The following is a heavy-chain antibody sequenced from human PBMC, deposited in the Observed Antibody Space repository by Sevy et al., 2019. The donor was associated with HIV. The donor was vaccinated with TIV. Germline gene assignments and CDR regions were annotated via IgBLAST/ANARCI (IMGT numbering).Heavy chain of an antibody. CDR1: GFSVKSFS. V-gene: IGHV3-33*01. CDR3: ARDSARVIVPTAGFDS. D-gene: IGHD1-1*01. Sequence: GGSLILSCSASGFSVKSFSMHWVRQAPGKGLEWVAAMLYNGRTERYADFVKGRFTISRDNSKNTLNLEMNSLRVEDTALYFCARDSARVIVPTAGFDSWGQGVLVTVSS. J-gene: IGHJ5*01. CDR2: MLYNGRTE.